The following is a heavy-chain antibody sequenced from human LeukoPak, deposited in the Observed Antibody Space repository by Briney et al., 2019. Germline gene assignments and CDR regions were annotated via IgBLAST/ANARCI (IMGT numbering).Heavy chain of an antibody. V-gene: IGHV5-51*01. D-gene: IGHD6-13*01. CDR3: ACRDLTSTWSFP. CDR2: IYPGDSRI. Sequence: EESLKISCQGFGYSFTSYWIGWVRQMPGKGMEWMGVIYPGDSRIRYNPSFQGQVTISVDKSISTAYLQWVSLKASDTAMYYCACRDLTSTWSFPWGQGTLVTVSS. J-gene: IGHJ5*02. CDR1: GYSFTSYW.